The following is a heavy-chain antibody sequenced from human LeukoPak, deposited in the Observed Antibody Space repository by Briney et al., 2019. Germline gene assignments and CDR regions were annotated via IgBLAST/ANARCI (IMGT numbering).Heavy chain of an antibody. V-gene: IGHV4-34*01. Sequence: SETLSLTCAVYGGSFSGYYWSWIRQPPGKGLEWMGEIYYTGNTNYNPSLKSRVTIPVDKSNNQLSLNLSSVPAADSAVYYCAKSNAWYWFYPWGKGTLVTVS. CDR2: IYYTGNT. CDR1: GGSFSGYY. D-gene: IGHD4-11*01. CDR3: AKSNAWYWFYP. J-gene: IGHJ5*02.